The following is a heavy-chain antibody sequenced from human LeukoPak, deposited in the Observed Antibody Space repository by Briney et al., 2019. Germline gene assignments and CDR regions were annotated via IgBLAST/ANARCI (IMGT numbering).Heavy chain of an antibody. CDR1: GFAFDDYA. V-gene: IGHV3-20*04. CDR3: ARDLWDGNSPFDS. J-gene: IGHJ4*02. CDR2: INWNGGST. D-gene: IGHD4-23*01. Sequence: GGSLRLSCAASGFAFDDYAMTWVRRAPGRGRQWVSGINWNGGSTTYADSVKGRFTISRDNAKNSLYLQMNGLRAEDTALYYCARDLWDGNSPFDSWGQETLVTVSS.